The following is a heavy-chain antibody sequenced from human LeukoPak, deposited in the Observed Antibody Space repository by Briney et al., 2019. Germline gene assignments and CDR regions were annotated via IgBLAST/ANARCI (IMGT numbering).Heavy chain of an antibody. V-gene: IGHV4-31*03. CDR1: GGSISSGGYY. D-gene: IGHD5-12*01. CDR3: ARVLVATISGGTFQPIGSSYWFDP. Sequence: SETLSLTCTVSGGSISSGGYYWSWIRQHPGKGLEWIGYIYYSGSTYYNPSLKSRVTISVDTSKNQFSLKLSSVTAADTAVYYCARVLVATISGGTFQPIGSSYWFDPWGQGTLVTVSS. CDR2: IYYSGST. J-gene: IGHJ5*02.